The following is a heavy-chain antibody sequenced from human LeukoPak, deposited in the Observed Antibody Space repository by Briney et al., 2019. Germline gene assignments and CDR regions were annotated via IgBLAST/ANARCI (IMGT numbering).Heavy chain of an antibody. V-gene: IGHV3-74*01. CDR1: GFTFSSYW. Sequence: GGSLRLSCAASGFTFSSYWMHWVRQAPGKGLVWVSRINSDGSSTSYADSVKSRFTISRDNAKNTLYLQMNSLRAEDTAVYYCARALDDYIWGSYRWFPADAFDIWGQGTMVTVSS. CDR3: ARALDDYIWGSYRWFPADAFDI. D-gene: IGHD3-16*02. J-gene: IGHJ3*02. CDR2: INSDGSST.